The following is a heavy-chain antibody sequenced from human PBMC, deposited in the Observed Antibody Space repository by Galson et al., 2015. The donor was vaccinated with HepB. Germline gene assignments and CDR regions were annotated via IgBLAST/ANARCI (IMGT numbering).Heavy chain of an antibody. CDR3: ASTVVTPRGYYYYYYMDV. CDR1: GYTFTSYG. D-gene: IGHD4-23*01. Sequence: SVKVSCKASGYTFTSYGISWVRQAPGQGPEWMGWISAYNGNTNYAQKLQGRVTMTTDTSTSTAYMELRSLRSDDTAVYYCASTVVTPRGYYYYYYMDVWGKGTTVTVSS. CDR2: ISAYNGNT. V-gene: IGHV1-18*01. J-gene: IGHJ6*03.